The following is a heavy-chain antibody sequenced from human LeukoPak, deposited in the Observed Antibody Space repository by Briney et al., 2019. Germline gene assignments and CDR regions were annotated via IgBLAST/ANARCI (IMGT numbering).Heavy chain of an antibody. CDR3: ARIYGDSINFDY. J-gene: IGHJ4*02. Sequence: GESLKISCKGSGYSFTTHWIGWVRQLPGKGLEWMGLIFPGDSETIYSPSFQGQVTISADKSINTAYLRWSSLKASDTAMYYCARIYGDSINFDYWGQGTLVTVSS. CDR2: IFPGDSET. V-gene: IGHV5-51*01. CDR1: GYSFTTHW. D-gene: IGHD4-17*01.